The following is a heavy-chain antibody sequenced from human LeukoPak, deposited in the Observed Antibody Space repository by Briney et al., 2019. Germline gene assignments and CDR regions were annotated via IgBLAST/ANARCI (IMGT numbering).Heavy chain of an antibody. CDR1: GYTFTGYY. D-gene: IGHD3-3*01. Sequence: ASVKVSCKASGYTFTGYYMHWVRQAPGQGLEWMGWINPNSGGTNYAQKFQGRVTMTRDTSISTAYMEPSRLRSDDTAVYYCARGHSLAYYDFWSGYYTGRYFDYWGQGTLVTVSS. V-gene: IGHV1-2*02. CDR2: INPNSGGT. J-gene: IGHJ4*02. CDR3: ARGHSLAYYDFWSGYYTGRYFDY.